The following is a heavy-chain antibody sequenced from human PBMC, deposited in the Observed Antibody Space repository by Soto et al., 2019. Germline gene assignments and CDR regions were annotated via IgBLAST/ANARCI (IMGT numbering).Heavy chain of an antibody. V-gene: IGHV6-1*01. D-gene: IGHD1-1*01. Sequence: SQTLSLTCDISGDSVSSNSAAWNWIRQTPSRGLEWLGRTYYRSRWYSNYAISVKSQVTVNPDTFKNQFSLQLNSVTPEDTAVYYCARGSWDDVSGHYYMDVWGKGTTVTVSS. CDR2: TYYRSRWYS. CDR3: ARGSWDDVSGHYYMDV. J-gene: IGHJ6*03. CDR1: GDSVSSNSAA.